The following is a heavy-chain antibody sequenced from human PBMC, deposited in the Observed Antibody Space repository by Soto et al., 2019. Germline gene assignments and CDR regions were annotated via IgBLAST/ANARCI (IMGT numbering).Heavy chain of an antibody. CDR2: IIPIFGTA. CDR3: ARGYCSSTSCSYYYGMDV. J-gene: IGHJ6*02. Sequence: ASVKVSCKASGGTFSSYAIGWVRQAPGQGLEWMGGIIPIFGTANYAQKFQGRVTITANESTSTAYMELSSLRSEDTAVYYCARGYCSSTSCSYYYGMDVWGQGTTVTVSS. V-gene: IGHV1-69*13. CDR1: GGTFSSYA. D-gene: IGHD2-2*01.